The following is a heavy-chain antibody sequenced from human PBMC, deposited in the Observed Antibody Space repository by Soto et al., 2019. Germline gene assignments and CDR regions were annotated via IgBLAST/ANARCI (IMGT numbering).Heavy chain of an antibody. CDR2: ISSSNSYI. CDR1: GFTFSRYE. Sequence: GGYLSLPCAASGFTFSRYEMSWVRPAPGKGLEWVSSISSSNSYIYYPESLKGRFTISRDNAKNSLYLQMNRRRAEDTAVYYCARGDRPPPDYDILTGYYPRNCDYWGQGTLVTVSS. V-gene: IGHV3-21*01. J-gene: IGHJ4*02. CDR3: ARGDRPPPDYDILTGYYPRNCDY. D-gene: IGHD3-9*01.